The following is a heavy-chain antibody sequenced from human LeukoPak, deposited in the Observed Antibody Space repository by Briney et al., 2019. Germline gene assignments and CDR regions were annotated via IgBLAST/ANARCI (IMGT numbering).Heavy chain of an antibody. CDR2: IDQDGSEK. Sequence: GGSLRLSCAASGFTFSSYWMSWVRQAPGKGLEWVANIDQDGSEKYSVDSVKGRFTISRDNAKNSLFLQMNSLRAEDTAVYYCARLYAYYDSGSYLPNFDYWGQGTLVTVSS. CDR1: GFTFSSYW. J-gene: IGHJ4*02. CDR3: ARLYAYYDSGSYLPNFDY. V-gene: IGHV3-7*01. D-gene: IGHD3-10*01.